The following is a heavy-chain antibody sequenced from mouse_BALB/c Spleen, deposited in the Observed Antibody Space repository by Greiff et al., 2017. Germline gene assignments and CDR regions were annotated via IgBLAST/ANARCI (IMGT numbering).Heavy chain of an antibody. CDR1: GFTFSSFG. CDR2: ISSGSSTI. CDR3: ARNGNYGVFYAMDY. D-gene: IGHD2-1*01. J-gene: IGHJ4*01. Sequence: EVQGVESGGGLVQPGGSRKLSCAASGFTFSSFGMHWVRQAPEKGLEWVAYISSGSSTIYYADTVKGRFTISRDKPKNTLFLQMTSLRSEDTAMYYCARNGNYGVFYAMDYWGQGTSVTVSS. V-gene: IGHV5-17*02.